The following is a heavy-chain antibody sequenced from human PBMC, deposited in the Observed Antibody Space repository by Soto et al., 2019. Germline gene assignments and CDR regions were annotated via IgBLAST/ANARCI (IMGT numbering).Heavy chain of an antibody. V-gene: IGHV3-23*01. D-gene: IGHD4-17*01. Sequence: EVQLLESGGDLVQPGRSLRLSCAASGFTFSGYAMSWVRQAPGKGLEWVSVIHGGGNSAYYADSVKGRFTISRDNSKNTLYLQMSSLRGEDTAVYHSSKNRRGVTTSCHFDYWGQGTLVTVSS. CDR1: GFTFSGYA. CDR3: SKNRRGVTTSCHFDY. CDR2: IHGGGNSA. J-gene: IGHJ4*02.